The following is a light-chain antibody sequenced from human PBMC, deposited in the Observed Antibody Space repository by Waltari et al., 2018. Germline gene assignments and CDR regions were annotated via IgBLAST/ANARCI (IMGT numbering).Light chain of an antibody. J-gene: IGLJ3*02. V-gene: IGLV2-14*01. Sequence: QSALTQPASVSGSPGQSITISCTGTSSDIGGYNYVPWYQLYPGKAPKLILSEVSDRPSGVSNRFSGSKSGNTASLTISGLQAEDETVYYCSSYSNTGAYWVFGGGTKLTVL. CDR3: SSYSNTGAYWV. CDR1: SSDIGGYNY. CDR2: EVS.